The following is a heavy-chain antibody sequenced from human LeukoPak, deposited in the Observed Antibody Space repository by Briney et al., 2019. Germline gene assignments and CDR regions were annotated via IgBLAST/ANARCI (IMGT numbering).Heavy chain of an antibody. CDR1: GGSFGGYY. CDR2: INHSGST. V-gene: IGHV4-34*01. Sequence: SETLSLTCAVYGGSFGGYYWSWIRQPPGKGLEWIGEINHSGSTNYNPSLKSRVTISVDTSKNQFSLKLSSVTAADTAVYYCARVFVWNRFPHWFDPWGQGTLVTVSS. J-gene: IGHJ5*02. D-gene: IGHD1-1*01. CDR3: ARVFVWNRFPHWFDP.